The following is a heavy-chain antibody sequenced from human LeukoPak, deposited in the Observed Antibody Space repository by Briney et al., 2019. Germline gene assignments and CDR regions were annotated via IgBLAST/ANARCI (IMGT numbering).Heavy chain of an antibody. J-gene: IGHJ4*02. Sequence: PGGSLRLSCAASGFIFSSYWMSWVRQAPGKGLEWVSSISTSSSYIYYADSVKGRFTISRDNARNSLYLQMNSLRAEDTAVYYCARDRDWNSGFDYWGQGTLVTVSS. V-gene: IGHV3-21*01. D-gene: IGHD1-7*01. CDR3: ARDRDWNSGFDY. CDR2: ISTSSSYI. CDR1: GFIFSSYW.